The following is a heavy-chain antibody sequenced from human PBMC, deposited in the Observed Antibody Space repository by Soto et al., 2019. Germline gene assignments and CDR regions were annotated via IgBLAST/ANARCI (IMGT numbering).Heavy chain of an antibody. J-gene: IGHJ3*02. Sequence: ASVKVSCKASGYTFTGYYMHWVRQAPGQGLEWMGWINPSSGGTNYAQKFQGRVTMTRDTSISTAYMELSRLRSDDTAVYYCARDALTTVIWYDAFDIWGQGTMVTVSS. CDR2: INPSSGGT. CDR3: ARDALTTVIWYDAFDI. CDR1: GYTFTGYY. V-gene: IGHV1-2*02. D-gene: IGHD4-17*01.